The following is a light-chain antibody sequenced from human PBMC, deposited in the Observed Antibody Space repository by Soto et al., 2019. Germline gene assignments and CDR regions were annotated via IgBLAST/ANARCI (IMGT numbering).Light chain of an antibody. CDR2: DAS. CDR3: QQRSNWPPIT. Sequence: EIVLTQSPATLSLYPGERATLSSRASQSVSSYLAWYQQKPGQAPRLLIYDASNRATGIPARFSGSGSGTDFTLTISSLETEDFAVYYCQQRSNWPPITFGQGTRLEIK. CDR1: QSVSSY. V-gene: IGKV3-11*01. J-gene: IGKJ5*01.